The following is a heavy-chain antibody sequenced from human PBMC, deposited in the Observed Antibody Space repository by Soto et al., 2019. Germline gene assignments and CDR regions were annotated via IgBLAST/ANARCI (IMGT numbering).Heavy chain of an antibody. CDR2: INPSSGSA. J-gene: IGHJ6*02. CDR3: AMVDVYVTPSPQDV. CDR1: GYTFTTYY. Sequence: ASVKVSCKASGYTFTTYYIHWVRQAPGQGLEWMGIINPSSGSAGYAQKFQVGVTMTRDTPTSTAYMELRSLRSNDTAIYYCAMVDVYVTPSPQDVWGQGTTVTVSS. V-gene: IGHV1-46*01. D-gene: IGHD3-16*01.